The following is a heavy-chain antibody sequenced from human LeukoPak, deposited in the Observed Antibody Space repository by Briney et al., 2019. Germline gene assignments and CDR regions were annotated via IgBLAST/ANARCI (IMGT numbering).Heavy chain of an antibody. D-gene: IGHD6-19*01. V-gene: IGHV4-59*08. J-gene: IGHJ4*02. CDR1: GGSISPYY. CDR2: IYCSGRGGT. CDR3: ARHAVYAGSGWSFDY. Sequence: PSETLSLTCTVSGGSISPYYWSWLRQPPGKGLEWLGYIYCSGRGGTNHNPSIKSRVTISVDASKNQFSLNLSSVTAADTAVYYCARHAVYAGSGWSFDYWGQGTLVTVSS.